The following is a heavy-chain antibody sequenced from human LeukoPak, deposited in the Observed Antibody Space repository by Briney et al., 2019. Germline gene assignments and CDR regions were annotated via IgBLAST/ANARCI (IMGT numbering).Heavy chain of an antibody. Sequence: ASVKVSCKASGYTFTSYGISWVRQAPGQGLEWMGWISAYNGNTNYAQKLQGRVTMTTDTSTSTAYMELRSLRSDDTAVYYCARGLCSGGNCYPYFDSWGQGTLVTVSS. D-gene: IGHD2-15*01. V-gene: IGHV1-18*01. CDR1: GYTFTSYG. CDR2: ISAYNGNT. J-gene: IGHJ4*02. CDR3: ARGLCSGGNCYPYFDS.